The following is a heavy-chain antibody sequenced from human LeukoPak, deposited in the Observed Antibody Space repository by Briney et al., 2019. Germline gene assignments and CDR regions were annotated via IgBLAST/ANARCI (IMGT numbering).Heavy chain of an antibody. J-gene: IGHJ4*02. CDR1: GGSISSGDYY. Sequence: SETLSLTRTVSGGSISSGDYYWSWIRQPPGKGLEWIGYIYYSGSTYYNPSLKSRVTISVDTSKNQFSLKLSSVTAADTAVYYCARVPFRNYYDSSGYCFDYWGQGTLVTVSS. V-gene: IGHV4-30-4*01. CDR2: IYYSGST. CDR3: ARVPFRNYYDSSGYCFDY. D-gene: IGHD3-22*01.